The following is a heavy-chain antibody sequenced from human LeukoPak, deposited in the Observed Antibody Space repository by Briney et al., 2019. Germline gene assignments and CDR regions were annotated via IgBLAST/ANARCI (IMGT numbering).Heavy chain of an antibody. J-gene: IGHJ4*02. CDR2: IYTSGTT. CDR1: GGSVRRGNYY. V-gene: IGHV4-61*02. CDR3: VRVTGYHHFDQ. D-gene: IGHD1-20*01. Sequence: PSETLSLTCTVSGGSVRRGNYYWTWIRQPAGSGLEWIGRIYTSGTTDYNPSLRTRVTISVDASRNQFSLNLSSVTAADTALYYCVRVTGYHHFDQWGQGTPVTVSS.